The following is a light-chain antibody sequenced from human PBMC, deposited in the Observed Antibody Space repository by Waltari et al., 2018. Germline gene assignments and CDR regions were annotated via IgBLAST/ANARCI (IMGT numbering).Light chain of an antibody. J-gene: IGLJ1*01. CDR1: SSDVGGYSY. CDR2: DVT. Sequence: QSALTQPRSVSGSPGQSVAIACTGTSSDVGGYSYVSGYQQPPGKAPKIIIYDVTRRPSWVPGRFSGSKSGNTASLTISGLQADDEAHYYCCSYAGSDTYVFGTGTEVTVL. CDR3: CSYAGSDTYV. V-gene: IGLV2-11*01.